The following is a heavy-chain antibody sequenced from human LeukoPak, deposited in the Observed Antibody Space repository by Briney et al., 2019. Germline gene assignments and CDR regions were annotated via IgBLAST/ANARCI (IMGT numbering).Heavy chain of an antibody. J-gene: IGHJ3*02. Sequence: GGSLRLSCAASGFTFSSYAMSWVRQVPGKGLEWVSAISGSGGSTYYADSVKGRFTISRDNSKNTLYLQMNSLRAEDTAVYYCAKDPLYPYYYGSGSYPKDAFDIWGQGTMVTVSS. CDR2: ISGSGGST. D-gene: IGHD3-10*01. V-gene: IGHV3-23*01. CDR1: GFTFSSYA. CDR3: AKDPLYPYYYGSGSYPKDAFDI.